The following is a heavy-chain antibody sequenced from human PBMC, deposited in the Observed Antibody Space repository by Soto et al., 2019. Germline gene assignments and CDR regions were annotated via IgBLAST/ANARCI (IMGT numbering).Heavy chain of an antibody. D-gene: IGHD6-25*01. V-gene: IGHV3-11*01. CDR3: ASTSERFYGLVD. Sequence: WGSLSLSCAASGFIFSDYYMTWIRQAPGKGLEWGSYISFSGATVYFADAVKGRFTIPRDNGKNSLSLQTNCLRLDDTAVYFCASTSERFYGLVDVGQGTT. CDR1: GFIFSDYY. J-gene: IGHJ6*01. CDR2: ISFSGATV.